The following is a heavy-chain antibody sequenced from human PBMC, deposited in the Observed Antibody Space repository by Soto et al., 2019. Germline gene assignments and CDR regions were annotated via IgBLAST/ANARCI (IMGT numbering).Heavy chain of an antibody. CDR2: IKSKTDGGTT. CDR1: GFTFSNAW. J-gene: IGHJ3*02. D-gene: IGHD6-6*01. CDR3: TTDEGVEYSSSGGAFDI. V-gene: IGHV3-15*01. Sequence: EVQLVESGGGLVKPGGSLRLSCAASGFTFSNAWMSWVRQAPGKGLEWVGRIKSKTDGGTTDYAAPVKGRFTISRDDSKNTLYLQMNSLKTEDTAVYYCTTDEGVEYSSSGGAFDIWGQGTMVTVSS.